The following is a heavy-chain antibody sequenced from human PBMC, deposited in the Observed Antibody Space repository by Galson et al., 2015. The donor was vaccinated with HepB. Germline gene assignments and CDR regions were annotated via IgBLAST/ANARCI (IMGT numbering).Heavy chain of an antibody. D-gene: IGHD3-10*02. CDR1: GFIFNKHA. CDR2: LSGSDEDS. CDR3: TKELYDYVLTPGDH. V-gene: IGHV3-23*01. Sequence: SLRLSCAASGFIFNKHAMSWVRQAPGKGLEWVSSLSGSDEDSYYADSVKGRFTISRDNAKNTLYLRMRSLRVDDTAVYYCTKELYDYVLTPGDHWGQGTAVTVSS. J-gene: IGHJ4*02.